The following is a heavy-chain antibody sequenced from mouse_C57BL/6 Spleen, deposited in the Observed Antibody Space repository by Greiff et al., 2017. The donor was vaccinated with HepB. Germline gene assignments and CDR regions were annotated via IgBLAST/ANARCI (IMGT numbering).Heavy chain of an antibody. CDR3: ARPLGDYDDYAMDY. Sequence: VQVVESGTELVKPGASVKLSCKASGYTFTSYWMHWVKQRPGQGLEWIGNINPSNGGTNYNEKFKSKATLTVDKSSSTAYMQLSSLTSEDSAVYYCARPLGDYDDYAMDYWGQGTSVTVSS. J-gene: IGHJ4*01. D-gene: IGHD2-4*01. V-gene: IGHV1-53*01. CDR1: GYTFTSYW. CDR2: INPSNGGT.